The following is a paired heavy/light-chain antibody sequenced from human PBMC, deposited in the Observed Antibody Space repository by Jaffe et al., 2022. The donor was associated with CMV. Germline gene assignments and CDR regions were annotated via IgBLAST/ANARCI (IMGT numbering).Light chain of an antibody. CDR1: SSDVGSFNF. CDR2: EVF. CDR3: CSYAGGSTFV. J-gene: IGLJ1*01. Sequence: QSALTQPASVSGSPGQSITISCTGTSSDVGSFNFVSWYQHHPGKVPKVIIYEVFKRPSGVSNRFSGSKSDNTASLTISGLQAEDEADYYCCSYAGGSTFVFGTGTKVTVL. V-gene: IGLV2-23*02.
Heavy chain of an antibody. CDR2: IYYSGST. J-gene: IGHJ4*02. V-gene: IGHV4-39*01. Sequence: QLQLQESGPGLVKPSETLSLTCTVSGGSFSSNLYYWGWIRQPPGKGLEWIGSIYYSGSTYYNPSLKSRVTISVDTSKNQFSLQLTSVTAADTAVYYCANSPRGGPWYFDYWGQGSLVTVSS. CDR3: ANSPRGGPWYFDY. CDR1: GGSFSSNLYY. D-gene: IGHD2-15*01.